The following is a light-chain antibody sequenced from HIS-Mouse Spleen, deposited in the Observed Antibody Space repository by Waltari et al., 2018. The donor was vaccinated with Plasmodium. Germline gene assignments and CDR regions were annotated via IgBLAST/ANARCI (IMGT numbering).Light chain of an antibody. V-gene: IGLV3-1*01. Sequence: SYELTQPPSVSVSPGQTASITCSGDNLGAKYACWYQQKPGQSPVLVIYQDSKRPSGIPERFSGSNSGNTATLTISGTQAMDEADYYCQAWDSSTAYVVFGGGTKLTVL. J-gene: IGLJ2*01. CDR3: QAWDSSTAYVV. CDR2: QDS. CDR1: NLGAKY.